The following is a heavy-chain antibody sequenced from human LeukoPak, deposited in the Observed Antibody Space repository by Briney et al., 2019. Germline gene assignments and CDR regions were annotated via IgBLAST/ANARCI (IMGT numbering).Heavy chain of an antibody. J-gene: IGHJ4*02. D-gene: IGHD3-22*01. Sequence: LSLTCAVYGGSFSGYYWSWIRQPPGKGLEWVSYISSSGSTIYYADSVKGRFTISRDNAKNSLYLQMNSLRAEDTAVYYCARVGVITTWVFDYWGQGTLVTVSS. CDR2: ISSSGSTI. CDR3: ARVGVITTWVFDY. CDR1: GGSFSGYY. V-gene: IGHV3-11*04.